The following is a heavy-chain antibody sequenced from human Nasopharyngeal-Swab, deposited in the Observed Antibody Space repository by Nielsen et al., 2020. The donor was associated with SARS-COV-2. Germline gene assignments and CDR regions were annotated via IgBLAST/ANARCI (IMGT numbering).Heavy chain of an antibody. CDR1: GYSFTSYW. J-gene: IGHJ4*02. D-gene: IGHD2-2*01. V-gene: IGHV5-10-1*01. Sequence: GGPLRLSCKGSGYSFTSYWISWVRQMPGKGLEWMGRIDPSDSYTNYSPSFQGHVTISADKSISTAYLQWSNLKASDTAMYYCARWVVDCSSTSCHYYFDYWGQGTLVTVSS. CDR3: ARWVVDCSSTSCHYYFDY. CDR2: IDPSDSYT.